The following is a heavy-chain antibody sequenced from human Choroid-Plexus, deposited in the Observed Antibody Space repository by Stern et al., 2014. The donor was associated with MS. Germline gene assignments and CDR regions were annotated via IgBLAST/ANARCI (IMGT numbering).Heavy chain of an antibody. D-gene: IGHD3-10*01. CDR3: VRGPGELNSAEYFPX. CDR2: ISQDGSMQ. CDR1: GFTFKHYP. Sequence: VQLVESGGGVVQPGKSLRLSCAASGFTFKHYPMPWVRQAPGKGLEWVAGISQDGSMQYYADCVKGRFTISRDNSKNTLYVQTDSLRADDTAIYYCVRGPGELNSAEYFPXXGQGALVTVSS. J-gene: IGHJ1*01. V-gene: IGHV3-30-3*01.